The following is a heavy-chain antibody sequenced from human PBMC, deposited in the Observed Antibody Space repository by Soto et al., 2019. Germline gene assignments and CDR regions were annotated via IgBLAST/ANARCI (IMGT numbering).Heavy chain of an antibody. Sequence: GESLKSSCKGSGYSVFTYWIGWVRQMPGKGLEWMGIIYPGDSNTTYSPSFQGQVTISADKSISTAYLQWSSLKASDTAIYYCARTSTNWFDPWGQGTLVTVSS. CDR1: GYSVFTYW. CDR2: IYPGDSNT. V-gene: IGHV5-51*01. J-gene: IGHJ5*02. CDR3: ARTSTNWFDP. D-gene: IGHD6-6*01.